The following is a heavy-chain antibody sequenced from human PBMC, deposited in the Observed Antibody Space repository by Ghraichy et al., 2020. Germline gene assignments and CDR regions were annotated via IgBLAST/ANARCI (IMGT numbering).Heavy chain of an antibody. CDR1: GYTFSTYA. V-gene: IGHV1-18*01. Sequence: AAVKVSCKASGYTFSTYAISWVRQAPGQGLEWMGWISADNSNINYGQKFQGRVTMTTDTSTSTAYMELRSLRSDDTAMYYCARGPGTAMTREDYWGQGTLVTVSS. D-gene: IGHD5-18*01. CDR2: ISADNSNI. CDR3: ARGPGTAMTREDY. J-gene: IGHJ4*02.